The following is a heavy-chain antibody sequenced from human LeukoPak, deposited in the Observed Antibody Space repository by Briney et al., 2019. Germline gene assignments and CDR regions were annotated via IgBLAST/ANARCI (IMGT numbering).Heavy chain of an antibody. CDR1: GYTFTSYG. Sequence: SCKASGYTFTSYGISWVRQAPGKGLEWVSSISSSSSYIYYADSVKGRFTISRDNAKNSLYLQMNSLRAEDTAVYYCARDQDAFDIWGQGTMVTVSS. J-gene: IGHJ3*02. CDR2: ISSSSSYI. CDR3: ARDQDAFDI. V-gene: IGHV3-21*01.